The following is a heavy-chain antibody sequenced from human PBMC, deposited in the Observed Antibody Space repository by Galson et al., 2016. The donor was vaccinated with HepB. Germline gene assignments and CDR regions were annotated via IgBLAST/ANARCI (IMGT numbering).Heavy chain of an antibody. CDR1: GFDFNDSS. J-gene: IGHJ5*02. V-gene: IGHV3-30-3*01. Sequence: SLRLSCAGSGFDFNDSSIHWVRQSPGKGLAWVAGVSFDGRNTYYADSVKGRFIIPRDSSKKTVYLQMDSLRSKDTAVYYCTRAAAGRTATTTLAWGQGLLVTVSS. CDR3: TRAAAGRTATTTLA. CDR2: VSFDGRNT. D-gene: IGHD4-17*01.